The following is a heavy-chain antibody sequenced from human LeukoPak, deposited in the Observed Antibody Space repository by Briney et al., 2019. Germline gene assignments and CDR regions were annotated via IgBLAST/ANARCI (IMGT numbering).Heavy chain of an antibody. CDR3: AREDTVVTGYFDY. CDR2: ISSSSSYI. CDR1: GFTFSSYS. Sequence: GGSLRLSCAASGFTFSSYSMNWVRQAPGKGLEWVSSISSSSSYIYYADSVKGRFTISRDNAKNSLYLQMNSLRAEDTAVYYCAREDTVVTGYFDYWGQGTLVTVSS. J-gene: IGHJ4*02. D-gene: IGHD4-23*01. V-gene: IGHV3-21*01.